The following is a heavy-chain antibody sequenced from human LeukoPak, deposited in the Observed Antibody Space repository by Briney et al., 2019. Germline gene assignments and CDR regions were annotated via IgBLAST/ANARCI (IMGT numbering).Heavy chain of an antibody. CDR2: TYHSGST. CDR3: ARRYSYYGLRSQRNWFDA. Sequence: PSETLSLTCAVSGASISNCCYSWSWLRQPPGQGLEWIGHTYHSGSTYYNPSLKSRVTISVDGSKNQFSLKLSSVTAADTAVYYCARRYSYYGLRSQRNWFDAWCQGGLVTVFS. D-gene: IGHD5-12*01. J-gene: IGHJ5*02. CDR1: GASISNCCYS. V-gene: IGHV4-30-2*01.